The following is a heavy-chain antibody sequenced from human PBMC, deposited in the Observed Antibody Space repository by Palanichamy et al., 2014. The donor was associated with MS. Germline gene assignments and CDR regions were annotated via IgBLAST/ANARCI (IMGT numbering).Heavy chain of an antibody. CDR1: GFTFSGSA. J-gene: IGHJ6*02. Sequence: EVQLVESWGRLGPAWGVPSKLSCAASGFTFSGSAMHWVRQASGKGLEWVGRIRSKANSYATAYAASVKGRFTISRDDSKNTAYLQMNSLKTEDTAVYYCTRRVDTAPGPKGFLVYGMDVWGQGTTVTVSS. CDR3: TRRVDTAPGPKGFLVYGMDV. D-gene: IGHD5-18*01. CDR2: IRSKANSYAT. V-gene: IGHV3-73*01.